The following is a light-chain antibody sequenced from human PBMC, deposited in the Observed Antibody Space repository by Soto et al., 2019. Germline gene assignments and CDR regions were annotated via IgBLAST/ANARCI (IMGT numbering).Light chain of an antibody. V-gene: IGKV3-20*01. J-gene: IGKJ5*01. CDR2: GES. CDR3: QQYGSSST. Sequence: EIVLTQSPGTLSLSPGERATLSCMASQSVSNNYLAWYQQKPGQDPRLLIYGESSRATGIPDRFSGSGSGTDFTLTISRLEPEDFAVYYCQQYGSSSTFGPGTRLEIK. CDR1: QSVSNNY.